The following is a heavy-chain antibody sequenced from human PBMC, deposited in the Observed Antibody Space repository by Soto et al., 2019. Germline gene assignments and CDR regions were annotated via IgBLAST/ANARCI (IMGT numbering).Heavy chain of an antibody. CDR3: AREYRSSSGRFDN. Sequence: ASVTFSCKASGYTFTNYGISWVRQAPGQGLEWMGGIIPIFGTPSYAQKFQGRVTITADESTSTAYMELSSLRSEDTAVYYCAREYRSSSGRFDNWGQGTLVTVSS. J-gene: IGHJ4*02. CDR2: IIPIFGTP. D-gene: IGHD6-6*01. V-gene: IGHV1-69*13. CDR1: GYTFTNYG.